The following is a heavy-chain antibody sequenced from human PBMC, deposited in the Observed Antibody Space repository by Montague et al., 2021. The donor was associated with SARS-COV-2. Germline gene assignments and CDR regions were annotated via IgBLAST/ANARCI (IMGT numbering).Heavy chain of an antibody. CDR2: VYYRGNT. V-gene: IGHV4-59*08. CDR1: GDSISSDY. CDR3: ARHYDHSSRVDS. Sequence: SETLSLTCTVSGDSISSDYWTWIRQPPGKGLEWIGFVYYRGNTYYNPSLRGRVTISVDTSSNHFSLTLSSVTAADTAIYYCARHYDHSSRVDSWGQGTLVTVSS. J-gene: IGHJ4*02. D-gene: IGHD3-16*01.